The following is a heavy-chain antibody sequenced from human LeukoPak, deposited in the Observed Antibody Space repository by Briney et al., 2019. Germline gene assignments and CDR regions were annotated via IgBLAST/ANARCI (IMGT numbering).Heavy chain of an antibody. J-gene: IGHJ4*02. D-gene: IGHD3-10*01. Sequence: SETLSLTCTVSGGSISSGDYYWSWIRQPPGKGLEWIGYIYYSGSTNYNPSLKSRVTISVDTSKNQFSLKLSSVTAADTAVYYCARHGGQYSYYGSGSYYNYDYWGQGTLVTVSS. CDR2: IYYSGST. CDR1: GGSISSGDYY. CDR3: ARHGGQYSYYGSGSYYNYDY. V-gene: IGHV4-61*08.